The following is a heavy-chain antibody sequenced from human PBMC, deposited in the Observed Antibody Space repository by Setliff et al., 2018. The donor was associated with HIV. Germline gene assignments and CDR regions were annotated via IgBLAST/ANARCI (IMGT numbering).Heavy chain of an antibody. D-gene: IGHD6-19*01. CDR2: IYYSGST. J-gene: IGHJ2*01. CDR1: GGSISSSSHY. Sequence: PSETLSLTCTVSGGSISSSSHYWGWIRQPPGKGLEWVGSIYYSGSTYYNPSLKSRVTISLDTSKNQLFLKLSSVTAADTAVYYCASYYRVSGWYQEASWFFDLWGRGTLVTVSS. V-gene: IGHV4-39*01. CDR3: ASYYRVSGWYQEASWFFDL.